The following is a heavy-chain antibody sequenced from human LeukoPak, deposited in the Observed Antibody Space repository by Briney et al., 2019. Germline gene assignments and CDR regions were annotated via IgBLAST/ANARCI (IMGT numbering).Heavy chain of an antibody. CDR1: GYTFTGYY. CDR2: INPNSGGT. Sequence: ASVKVSCKASGYTFTGYYMHWVRQAPGQGLEWMGWINPNSGGTSYAQKFQGRATMTRDTSISTAYMELSRLRSDDTAVYYCARDTGALLVPNLGYWGQGTLVTVSS. J-gene: IGHJ4*02. D-gene: IGHD4/OR15-4a*01. V-gene: IGHV1-2*02. CDR3: ARDTGALLVPNLGY.